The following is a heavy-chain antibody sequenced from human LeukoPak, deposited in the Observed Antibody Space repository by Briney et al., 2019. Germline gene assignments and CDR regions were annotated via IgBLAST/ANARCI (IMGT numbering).Heavy chain of an antibody. J-gene: IGHJ4*02. Sequence: GGSLRLSCSASGFTFTIYALHWVRQAPGKGLEWVAAISGSGGSAYSADSVKGRFTVSRGNSKNTLYLQMNSLRADDTAVYYCARHKENYGDSCLDDDWGQGTLVTVSS. D-gene: IGHD4-17*01. V-gene: IGHV3-23*01. CDR1: GFTFTIYA. CDR3: ARHKENYGDSCLDDD. CDR2: ISGSGGSA.